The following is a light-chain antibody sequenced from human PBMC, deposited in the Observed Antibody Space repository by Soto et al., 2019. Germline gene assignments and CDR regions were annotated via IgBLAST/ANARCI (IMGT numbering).Light chain of an antibody. CDR3: QQRYRWPPIT. Sequence: IVLTQSPATLSVSPGERATLSCRASQSVSSDLAWYQQKPGQAPRLLIYAASTRATGIAARFSGSGFGTEFTLTISSLEPEDFAVYYCQQRYRWPPITFGQGTRLE. V-gene: IGKV3-15*01. CDR2: AAS. J-gene: IGKJ5*01. CDR1: QSVSSD.